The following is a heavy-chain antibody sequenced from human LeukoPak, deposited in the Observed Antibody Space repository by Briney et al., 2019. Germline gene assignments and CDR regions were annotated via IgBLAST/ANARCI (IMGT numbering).Heavy chain of an antibody. V-gene: IGHV3-7*01. CDR2: IKKDGSEK. CDR1: GFTLSNCW. J-gene: IGHJ4*02. CDR3: ARDAETYDWSGGYFDY. Sequence: GGSLRLSCAAAGFTLSNCWMSWVRQAPGKGLEWVANIKKDGSEKYYVDSVKDRFTISRDNAKNSLYLQMNSLRAEDTAVYYCARDAETYDWSGGYFDYWGQGTLVTVSS. D-gene: IGHD3-3*01.